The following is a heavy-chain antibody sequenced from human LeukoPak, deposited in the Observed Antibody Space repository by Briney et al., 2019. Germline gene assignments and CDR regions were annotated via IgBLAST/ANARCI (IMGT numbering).Heavy chain of an antibody. CDR1: GLTFSSYG. J-gene: IGHJ4*02. CDR3: AKDRSDSSGYYYPVY. V-gene: IGHV3-30*18. Sequence: GGSLRLSCAASGLTFSSYGMHWVRQAPGKGLEWVAVISYDGSNKYYADSVKGRFTISRDNSKNTLYLQMNSLRAEDTAVYYCAKDRSDSSGYYYPVYWGQGTLVTVPS. D-gene: IGHD3-22*01. CDR2: ISYDGSNK.